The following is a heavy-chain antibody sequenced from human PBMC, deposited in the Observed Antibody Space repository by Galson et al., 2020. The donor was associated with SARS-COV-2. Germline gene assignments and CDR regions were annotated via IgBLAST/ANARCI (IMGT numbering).Heavy chain of an antibody. CDR2: ISYSGST. J-gene: IGHJ4*02. CDR1: GASISGAGHY. V-gene: IGHV4-31*01. D-gene: IGHD3-22*01. CDR3: AGYDRGSLDY. Sequence: SETLSLTCTVSGASISGAGHYWTWIRQHPGKGLEWIGFISYSGSTYYSSSLKSPVTMSLDTSKNQFSLNLNSVTAADTAVYYCAGYDRGSLDYGGQGTLVTVSS.